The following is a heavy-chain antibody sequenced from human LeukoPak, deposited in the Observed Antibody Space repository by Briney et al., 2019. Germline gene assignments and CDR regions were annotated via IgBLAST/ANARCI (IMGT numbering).Heavy chain of an antibody. CDR2: IYYSGST. D-gene: IGHD3-10*01. J-gene: IGHJ4*02. CDR1: GGSISSYY. CDR3: ARDRYYGSGSYYNLGY. V-gene: IGHV4-59*01. Sequence: PSETLSLTCTVSGGSISSYYWSWIRQPPGKGLEWIGYIYYSGSTNYNPSLKSRVTISVDTSKNQFSLKLSSVTAADTAVYYCARDRYYGSGSYYNLGYWGQGTLVTVSS.